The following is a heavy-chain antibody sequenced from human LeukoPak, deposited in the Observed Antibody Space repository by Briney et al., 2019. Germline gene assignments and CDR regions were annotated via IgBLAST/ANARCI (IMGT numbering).Heavy chain of an antibody. CDR1: EFTFSSHW. CDR2: INTDGSRI. V-gene: IGHV3-74*01. CDR3: ARPPTVVTPAGFDY. D-gene: IGHD4-23*01. Sequence: GGSLRLSCAASEFTFSSHWMHWVRQAPGTGLVWISRINTDGSRISYADSVKGRFTISRDSAKNTLYLQMNSLRADDTAVYYCARPPTVVTPAGFDYWGQGTLVTVSS. J-gene: IGHJ4*02.